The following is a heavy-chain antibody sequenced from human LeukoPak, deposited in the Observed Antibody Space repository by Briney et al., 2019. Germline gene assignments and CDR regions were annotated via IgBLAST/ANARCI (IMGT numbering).Heavy chain of an antibody. J-gene: IGHJ4*02. CDR2: ISGSDDST. Sequence: HPGGSLRLSCEVSGFSITLNYMSWVRQAPGKGLEWVSTISGSDDSTDYADSVKGRFTISRDNSKNTLYLQMNSLRAEDTAVYYCAKDGHCSTTTCSTAKFDYWGQGTLVTVSS. D-gene: IGHD2-2*01. CDR3: AKDGHCSTTTCSTAKFDY. V-gene: IGHV3-23*01. CDR1: GFSITLNY.